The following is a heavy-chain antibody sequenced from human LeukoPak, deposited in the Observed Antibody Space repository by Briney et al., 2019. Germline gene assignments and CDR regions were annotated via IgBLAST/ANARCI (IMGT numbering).Heavy chain of an antibody. CDR2: ISAKNGDT. Sequence: GASVKVSCKASGYTFTSYGITWVRQAPGQGLEWMGWISAKNGDTNYAQKVQGRVTMTTGTSTTTVYMELRSPRSDDTAVYYCARSPSSGSYSTSWMDYWGQGTLVTVSS. J-gene: IGHJ4*02. V-gene: IGHV1-18*04. CDR3: ARSPSSGSYSTSWMDY. D-gene: IGHD6-13*01. CDR1: GYTFTSYG.